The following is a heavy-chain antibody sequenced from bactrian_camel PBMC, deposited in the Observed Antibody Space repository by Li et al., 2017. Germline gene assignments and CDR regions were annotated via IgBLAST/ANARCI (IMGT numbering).Heavy chain of an antibody. V-gene: IGHV3S53*01. J-gene: IGHJ4*01. CDR3: AADVSGSCGTDYDVPGWY. Sequence: HVQLVESGGGSVQAGGSLRLSCVGSGHPYPTTCMSWFRQAPGKQREWVAAIDSDGTVTYADSVKGRFTISRDNAKKSLSLQMTSLKPEDSAMYYCAADVSGSCGTDYDVPGWYWGQGTQVTVS. CDR1: GHPYPTTC. CDR2: IDSDGTV. D-gene: IGHD2*01.